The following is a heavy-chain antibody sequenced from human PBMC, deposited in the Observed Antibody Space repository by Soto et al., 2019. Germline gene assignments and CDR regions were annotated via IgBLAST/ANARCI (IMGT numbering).Heavy chain of an antibody. CDR1: GGSISSGGYY. Sequence: SETLSLTCTVSGGSISSGGYYWSWIRQHPGKGLEWIGYIYYSGSTYYNPSLKSRVTISVDTSKNQFSLKLSSVTAADTAVYYCAREGRYSNYGDYYYYGMDVWGQGTTVTVSS. CDR2: IYYSGST. J-gene: IGHJ6*02. CDR3: AREGRYSNYGDYYYYGMDV. D-gene: IGHD4-4*01. V-gene: IGHV4-31*03.